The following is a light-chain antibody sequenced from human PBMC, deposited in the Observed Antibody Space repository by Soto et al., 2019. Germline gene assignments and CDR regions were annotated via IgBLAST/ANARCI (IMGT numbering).Light chain of an antibody. Sequence: ELVLTPSPATLSLSPGKRATLSGMASQCFSSYLAWDQQNPGQAPRLLIVDASIRATGISARFRGSGSGTDFTLTISSRESEDFAGYYCQQRSDWPQTVGQETKVDI. CDR2: DAS. V-gene: IGKV3-11*01. CDR3: QQRSDWPQT. J-gene: IGKJ1*01. CDR1: QCFSSY.